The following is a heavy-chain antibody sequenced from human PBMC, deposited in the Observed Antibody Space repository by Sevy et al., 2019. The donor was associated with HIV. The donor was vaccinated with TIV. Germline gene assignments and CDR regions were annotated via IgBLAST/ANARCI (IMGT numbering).Heavy chain of an antibody. Sequence: ASVKVSCKASGYTFTSYGISWVRQAPGQGLEWMGWISAYNGNTNYEQKLQGRVTMTTEPSTSTAYMELRSLRSDDTAVYDGERMWEYSSSWYPGGPLLAWGQGTLVTVSS. CDR1: GYTFTSYG. CDR3: ERMWEYSSSWYPGGPLLA. J-gene: IGHJ5*02. D-gene: IGHD6-13*01. CDR2: ISAYNGNT. V-gene: IGHV1-18*01.